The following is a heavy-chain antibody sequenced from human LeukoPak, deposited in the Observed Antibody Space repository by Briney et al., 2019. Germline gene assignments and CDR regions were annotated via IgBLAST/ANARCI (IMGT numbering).Heavy chain of an antibody. CDR2: IYSGGST. CDR3: ARPESGYPAFDI. CDR1: GFTFSSYE. V-gene: IGHV3-66*04. D-gene: IGHD3-3*01. J-gene: IGHJ3*02. Sequence: PGGSLRLSCAASGFTFSSYEMNRVRQAPGKGLEWVSVIYSGGSTYYADSVKGRFTISRDNSKNTLYLQMNSLRAEDTAVYYCARPESGYPAFDIWGQGTMVTVSS.